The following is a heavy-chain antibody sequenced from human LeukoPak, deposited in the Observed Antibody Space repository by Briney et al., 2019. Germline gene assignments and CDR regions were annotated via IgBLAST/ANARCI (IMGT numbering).Heavy chain of an antibody. J-gene: IGHJ4*02. V-gene: IGHV3-23*01. CDR1: GFTFNNYA. CDR3: AKDLSGSPYSRSSH. CDR2: ISGSGGTT. D-gene: IGHD6-6*01. Sequence: GGSLRLSCAASGFTFNNYAMNWVRQAPGKGLEWVSVISGSGGTTYYADSVKGRFTISRDSSKNTLYLQMNSLRAEDTAVYYCAKDLSGSPYSRSSHRGQGTLVTVSS.